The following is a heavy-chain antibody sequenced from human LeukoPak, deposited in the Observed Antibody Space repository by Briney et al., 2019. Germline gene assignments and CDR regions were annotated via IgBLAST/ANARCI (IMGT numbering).Heavy chain of an antibody. J-gene: IGHJ6*03. CDR3: ARHPHRPPLYYYYIDF. CDR1: GGSISSSSYY. Sequence: PSETLSLTCTVSGGSISSSSYYGGWIRQPPGKGLEWIGSNYYSGSTYYNPSLKSRVTISVDTSKNQFSLKLSSVTAADTAVYYCARHPHRPPLYYYYIDFWGKGTTVTVSS. CDR2: NYYSGST. V-gene: IGHV4-39*01.